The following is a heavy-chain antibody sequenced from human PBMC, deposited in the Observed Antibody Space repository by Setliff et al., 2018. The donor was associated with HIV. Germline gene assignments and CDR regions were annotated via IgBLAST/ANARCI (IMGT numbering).Heavy chain of an antibody. D-gene: IGHD2-2*01. CDR2: IYTGGRT. J-gene: IGHJ4*02. Sequence: LSLTCTVSDDSISSNYWSWIRQSAGKGLEWVGRIYTGGRTNYNPSLKGRVTMSVDTSKNQFSLNLSYVTAADTAVYYCAIDRMPMASWVPDKWGQGTLVTVSS. CDR1: DDSISSNY. V-gene: IGHV4-4*07. CDR3: AIDRMPMASWVPDK.